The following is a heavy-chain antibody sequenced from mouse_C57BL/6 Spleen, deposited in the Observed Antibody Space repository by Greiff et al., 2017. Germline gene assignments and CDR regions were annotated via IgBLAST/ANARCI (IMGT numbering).Heavy chain of an antibody. V-gene: IGHV1-53*01. CDR3: ASWGHKGVARDY. CDR1: GYTFTSYW. J-gene: IGHJ2*01. CDR2: INPSSGGT. D-gene: IGHD1-1*01. Sequence: QVQLQQPGTELVKPGASVKLSCKASGYTFTSYWLHWVKQRPGQGLEWIGNINPSSGGTNYNEKFKSKATMTVDNSTSPAYMQLSILTSEDSAVYYCASWGHKGVARDYWGQGTTLTVSS.